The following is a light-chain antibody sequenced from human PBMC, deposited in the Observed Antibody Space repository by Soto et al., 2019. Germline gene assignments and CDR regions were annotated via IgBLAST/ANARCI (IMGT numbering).Light chain of an antibody. CDR2: EGS. CDR1: SSDVGSYNL. CDR3: CSYAGSSTFRRV. Sequence: QSVLTQPASVSGSPGQSITISCTGTSSDVGSYNLVSWYQQHPGKAPKLMIYEGSKRPSGVSNRFSGSKSGNTASLTISGLQAEDEADYYCCSYAGSSTFRRVFGTGTKLTVL. V-gene: IGLV2-23*01. J-gene: IGLJ1*01.